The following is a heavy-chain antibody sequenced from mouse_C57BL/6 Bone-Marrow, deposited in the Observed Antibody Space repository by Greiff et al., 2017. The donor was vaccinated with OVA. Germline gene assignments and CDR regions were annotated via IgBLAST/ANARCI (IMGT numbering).Heavy chain of an antibody. V-gene: IGHV1-69*01. CDR2: IDPSDSYT. CDR1: GYTFTSYW. D-gene: IGHD2-3*01. J-gene: IGHJ3*01. Sequence: QVQLKQPGAELVMPGASVKLSCKASGYTFTSYWMHWVKQRPGQGLEWIGEIDPSDSYTNYNQKFKGKSTLTVDKSSSTAYMQLSSLTSEDSAVYYCARENDGYYVAWFAYWGQGTLVTVSA. CDR3: ARENDGYYVAWFAY.